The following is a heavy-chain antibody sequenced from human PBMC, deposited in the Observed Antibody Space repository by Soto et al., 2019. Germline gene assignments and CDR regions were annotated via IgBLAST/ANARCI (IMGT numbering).Heavy chain of an antibody. V-gene: IGHV5-51*01. CDR1: GYSFTSYW. CDR3: ASQGVGHDYGVPAAFDI. J-gene: IGHJ3*02. CDR2: IYPGDSDT. D-gene: IGHD4-17*01. Sequence: GESLKISCKGSGYSFTSYWIGWVRQMPGKGLEWMGIIYPGDSDTRYSPSFQGQVTISADKSISTAYLQWSSLKASDTAMYYCASQGVGHDYGVPAAFDIWGQGTMVTVSS.